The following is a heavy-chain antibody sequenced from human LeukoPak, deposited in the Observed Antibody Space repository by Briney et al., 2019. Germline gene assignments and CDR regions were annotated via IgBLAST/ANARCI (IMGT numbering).Heavy chain of an antibody. CDR3: ARGYSYGHKAGYNWFDP. Sequence: SETLSLTCTVSGGSINRNTYYWAWIRQPPGKGLEWIGSIYYSGSTNYNPSLKSRVTISVDTSKNQFSLKLSSVTAADTAVYYCARGYSYGHKAGYNWFDPWGQGTLVTVSS. D-gene: IGHD5-18*01. V-gene: IGHV4-39*07. CDR1: GGSINRNTYY. J-gene: IGHJ5*02. CDR2: IYYSGST.